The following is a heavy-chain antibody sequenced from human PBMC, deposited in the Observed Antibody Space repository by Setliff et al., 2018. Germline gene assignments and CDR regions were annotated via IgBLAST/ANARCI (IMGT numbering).Heavy chain of an antibody. CDR2: FYYSGNT. CDR3: AIYGGYDRGYFDF. D-gene: IGHD5-12*01. J-gene: IGHJ4*02. CDR1: GYSISSDYH. Sequence: PSETLSLTCAVSGYSISSDYHWGWIRRPPGKGLEWIGSFYYSGNTYYEPSLKSRVTISVDTSKNQFSLQLISVTAADTAVYYCAIYGGYDRGYFDFWGQGILVTVSS. V-gene: IGHV4-38-2*01.